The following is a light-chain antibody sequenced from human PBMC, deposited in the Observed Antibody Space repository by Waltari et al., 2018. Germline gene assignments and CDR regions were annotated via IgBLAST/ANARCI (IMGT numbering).Light chain of an antibody. CDR3: QQRISWLGWT. J-gene: IGKJ1*01. V-gene: IGKV3-11*01. CDR2: GAA. Sequence: DIVLPPSPATLSLSPGESATLSCRASQSVSTYLAWYQQKPGQVPRLLIYGAANRATGIPARFSGSGSGTDFTLTISSLEPEDFAVYYCQQRISWLGWTFGQGTKVEIK. CDR1: QSVSTY.